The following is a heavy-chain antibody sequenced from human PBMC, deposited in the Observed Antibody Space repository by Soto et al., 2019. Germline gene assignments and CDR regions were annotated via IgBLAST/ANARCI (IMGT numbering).Heavy chain of an antibody. CDR2: IYWDDDK. J-gene: IGHJ3*02. CDR1: GFSLSTSGVG. Sequence: QITLKESGPTLVKPTQTLTLTCTFSGFSLSTSGVGVGWIRQPPGKALEWLALIYWDDDKRYSPSLKSRRTITKYTSKTQVVLNVADMDPLDKGRYYCADRRGYSYGYNAVDIWGQGTMVTASS. CDR3: ADRRGYSYGYNAVDI. V-gene: IGHV2-5*02. D-gene: IGHD5-18*01.